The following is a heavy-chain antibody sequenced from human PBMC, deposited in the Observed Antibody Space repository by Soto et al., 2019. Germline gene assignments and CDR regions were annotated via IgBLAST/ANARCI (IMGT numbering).Heavy chain of an antibody. Sequence: QVQLHESGPGLVKASEALSLPCTVSGSSLDSGSYYWTWIRQPPGLGLEWLGNIFSRGTTNYNASLKSRGTKSLVTSKNQFSLKLSSVTAADTAMYYCASVSIPYYYHSSGKYYFDYWGQGTLVTVSS. V-gene: IGHV4-61*01. D-gene: IGHD3-22*01. CDR3: ASVSIPYYYHSSGKYYFDY. CDR1: GSSLDSGSYY. J-gene: IGHJ4*02. CDR2: IFSRGTT.